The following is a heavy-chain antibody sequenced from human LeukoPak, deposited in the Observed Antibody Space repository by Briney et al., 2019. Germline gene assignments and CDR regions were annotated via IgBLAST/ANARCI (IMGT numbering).Heavy chain of an antibody. CDR1: GGSFSGYY. V-gene: IGHV4-34*01. Sequence: SETLSLTCAVYGGSFSGYYWSWIRQPPGKGLEWIGEINHSGSTNYNPSLKSRVTISVDTSKNQFSLKLSSVTAADTAVYYCARRPRLRYCSGGSCYLGYYYYHMDVWGKGTTVTVSS. CDR2: INHSGST. D-gene: IGHD2-15*01. CDR3: ARRPRLRYCSGGSCYLGYYYYHMDV. J-gene: IGHJ6*03.